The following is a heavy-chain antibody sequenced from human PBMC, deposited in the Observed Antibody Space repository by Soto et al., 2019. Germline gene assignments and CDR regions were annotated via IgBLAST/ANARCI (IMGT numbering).Heavy chain of an antibody. CDR2: IGTAGDT. J-gene: IGHJ6*02. D-gene: IGHD6-25*01. Sequence: EVQLVESGGGLVQPGGSLRLSCAASGFTFSSYDMHWVRQATGKGLEWVSAIGTAGDTYYPGSVKGRFTISRENAKNSLYLQMNSLRAEDTAVYYCARDMIDIAAGYYYGMDVWGQGTTVTVSS. CDR3: ARDMIDIAAGYYYGMDV. CDR1: GFTFSSYD. V-gene: IGHV3-13*01.